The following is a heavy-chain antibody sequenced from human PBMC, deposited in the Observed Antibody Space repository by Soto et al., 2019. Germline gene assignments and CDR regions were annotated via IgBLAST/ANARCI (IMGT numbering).Heavy chain of an antibody. CDR2: IYYSGST. D-gene: IGHD6-13*01. CDR1: GGSISSSSYY. CDR3: ARHTGDSSSYYYYGMDV. V-gene: IGHV4-39*01. J-gene: IGHJ6*02. Sequence: QLQLQESGPGLVKPSETLSLTCTVSGGSISSSSYYWGWIRQPPGKGLEWIGSIYYSGSTYYNPSLKSRVTISVDTSKNQFSLKLSSVTAADTAVYYCARHTGDSSSYYYYGMDVWGQGTTVTVSS.